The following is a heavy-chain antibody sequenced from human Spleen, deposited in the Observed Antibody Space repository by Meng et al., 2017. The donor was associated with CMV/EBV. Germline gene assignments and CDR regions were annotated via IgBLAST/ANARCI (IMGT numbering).Heavy chain of an antibody. CDR2: ISGSGGST. CDR3: AKGQLVRGFADY. D-gene: IGHD6-6*01. CDR1: GFTFSGYA. V-gene: IGHV3-23*01. Sequence: GESLKISCAASGFTFSGYAMSWVRQAPGKGLEWVSGISGSGGSTYYADSVKGRFTISRDNSKNTLYVQMNSLRAEDTAVYYCAKGQLVRGFADYWGQGTLVTVSS. J-gene: IGHJ4*02.